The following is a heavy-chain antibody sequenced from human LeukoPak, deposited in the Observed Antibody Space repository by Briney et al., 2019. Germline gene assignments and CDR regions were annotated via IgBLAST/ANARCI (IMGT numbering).Heavy chain of an antibody. CDR3: ARGGSSRFDQ. J-gene: IGHJ4*02. V-gene: IGHV3-7*04. CDR1: GYTFTTYW. D-gene: IGHD6-13*01. Sequence: GGSLRLSCAASGYTFTTYWMSWVRQAPGKGLEWVAKISPDGSEKYYVDSVKGQFTISRDNAKNSLDLQMSSLRADDTAVYYCARGGSSRFDQWGQGTLVTVSS. CDR2: ISPDGSEK.